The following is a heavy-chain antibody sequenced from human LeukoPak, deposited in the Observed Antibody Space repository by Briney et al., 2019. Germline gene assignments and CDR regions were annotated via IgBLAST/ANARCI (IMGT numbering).Heavy chain of an antibody. CDR1: GGSISSGGYY. V-gene: IGHV4-31*03. J-gene: IGHJ4*02. CDR3: ARVRYDSSGYYFDY. CDR2: IYYSGST. Sequence: SETLSLTCTVSGGSISSGGYYWSWIRQHPGKGLEWIGYIYYSGSTYYNPSLKSRVTISVDTSKNQFSLKLSSVTAADTAVHYCARVRYDSSGYYFDYWGQGTLVTVSS. D-gene: IGHD3-22*01.